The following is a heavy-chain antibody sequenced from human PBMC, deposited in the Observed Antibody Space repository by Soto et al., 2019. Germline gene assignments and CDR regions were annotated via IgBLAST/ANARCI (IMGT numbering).Heavy chain of an antibody. CDR1: GYSFTRYW. CDR3: AQGPSNYDNNWFDP. CDR2: IDPSDSYT. D-gene: IGHD4-4*01. Sequence: PGESLTISCTCSGYSFTRYWISWVRQMPGKGLEWMGRIDPSDSYTNYSPSFQGHVTISADKSISTAYLQWSSLKASDTAMYYCAQGPSNYDNNWFDPWGQGTLVTVSS. J-gene: IGHJ5*02. V-gene: IGHV5-10-1*01.